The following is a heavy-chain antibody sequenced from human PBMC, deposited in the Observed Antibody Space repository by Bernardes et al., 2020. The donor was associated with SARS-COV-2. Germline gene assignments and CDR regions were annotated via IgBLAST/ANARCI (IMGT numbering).Heavy chain of an antibody. D-gene: IGHD6-6*01. CDR3: ARDPFRPVYSSSSENYYYCYSMDV. Sequence: GGSLRLSCAASGFTFSSYGMHWVRQAPGKGLEWVAVIWYDGSNKYYADSVKGRFTISRDNSKNTLYLQMNSLRAEDTAVYYCARDPFRPVYSSSSENYYYCYSMDVWGQGTTVTVSS. J-gene: IGHJ6*02. CDR1: GFTFSSYG. V-gene: IGHV3-33*01. CDR2: IWYDGSNK.